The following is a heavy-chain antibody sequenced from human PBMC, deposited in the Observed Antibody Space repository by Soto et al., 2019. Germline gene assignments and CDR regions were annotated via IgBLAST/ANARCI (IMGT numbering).Heavy chain of an antibody. J-gene: IGHJ6*03. V-gene: IGHV4-39*01. Sequence: SETLSLTCTVSGGSITTSVYYWGWIRQPPGEGLEWIGSIHYNGSTLYNPSLKSRLTMSVDTSKNQFSLNLSAVTAADTAVYYCASYCSGGRCILYMDVWGKGTTVTVSS. CDR3: ASYCSGGRCILYMDV. D-gene: IGHD2-15*01. CDR2: IHYNGST. CDR1: GGSITTSVYY.